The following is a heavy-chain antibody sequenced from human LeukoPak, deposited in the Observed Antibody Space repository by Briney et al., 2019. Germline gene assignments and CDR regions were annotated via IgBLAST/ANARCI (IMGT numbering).Heavy chain of an antibody. CDR2: IGTAYDT. CDR1: GLTFNTHD. D-gene: IGHD1-7*01. Sequence: GGSLRLSCAASGLTFNTHDMHWVRQTAEKGLEWVSGIGTAYDTYYADSVEGRFTISRENAQNSFYLQMNSLRAEDTAVYYCARTIRVKGGYNWNYGDYWGQGTLVTVSS. V-gene: IGHV3-13*01. CDR3: ARTIRVKGGYNWNYGDY. J-gene: IGHJ4*02.